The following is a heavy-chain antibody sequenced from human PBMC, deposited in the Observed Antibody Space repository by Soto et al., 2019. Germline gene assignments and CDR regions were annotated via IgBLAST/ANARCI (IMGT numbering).Heavy chain of an antibody. V-gene: IGHV4-59*11. Sequence: QVQLQESGPGLVKPSETLSLTCSVSGVSISNHYWSWIRQPPGKGLELIGYIYYNGNTNYNPSLKSRVPMSVDTSRNQTSLKLTTVTAAATAGYYCTRANWYSEYWGQGTLVTVSS. D-gene: IGHD7-27*01. CDR2: IYYNGNT. CDR1: GVSISNHY. J-gene: IGHJ4*02. CDR3: TRANWYSEY.